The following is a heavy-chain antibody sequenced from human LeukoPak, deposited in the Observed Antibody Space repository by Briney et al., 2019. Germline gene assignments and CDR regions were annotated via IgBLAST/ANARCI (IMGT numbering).Heavy chain of an antibody. CDR1: GFSFSGHW. D-gene: IGHD6-13*01. CDR2: ISPTGSTT. J-gene: IGHJ4*02. CDR3: ARGPSSNWSGLDF. V-gene: IGHV3-74*01. Sequence: AGGSLRLSCAASGFSFSGHWMHWARKLPGKGLVWVSRISPTGSTTSYADSVKGRFTVSRDNAKNTLYLQVNNLRAEDTAVYYCARGPSSNWSGLDFWGQGTLLTVSS.